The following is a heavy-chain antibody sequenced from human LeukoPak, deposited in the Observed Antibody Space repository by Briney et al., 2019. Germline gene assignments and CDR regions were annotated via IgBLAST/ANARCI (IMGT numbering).Heavy chain of an antibody. V-gene: IGHV6-1*01. D-gene: IGHD2-2*01. CDR1: GDSVSSNSVT. J-gene: IGHJ5*02. Sequence: SQTLSLTCAISGDSVSSNSVTWNWIRQSPSRGLEWLVRTYYRSTWYNDYAVSVRGRITVNPDTSKNQFSLHLNSVTLEDTAVYCCARRLTQYDCFDPWGQGILVTVSS. CDR3: ARRLTQYDCFDP. CDR2: TYYRSTWYN.